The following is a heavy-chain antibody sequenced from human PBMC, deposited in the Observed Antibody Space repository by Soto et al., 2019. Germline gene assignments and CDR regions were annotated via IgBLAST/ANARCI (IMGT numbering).Heavy chain of an antibody. Sequence: GGSLRLSCAASGFTFNNYAMTRVRQAPGKGLEWVSSISASDGSTYYADSVKGRVTISRDNSKNTLYLHMISLRAEDTAVYYSAKDESSAWVFDYWGQGTLVTVSS. CDR3: AKDESSAWVFDY. J-gene: IGHJ4*02. D-gene: IGHD6-19*01. CDR1: GFTFNNYA. V-gene: IGHV3-23*01. CDR2: ISASDGST.